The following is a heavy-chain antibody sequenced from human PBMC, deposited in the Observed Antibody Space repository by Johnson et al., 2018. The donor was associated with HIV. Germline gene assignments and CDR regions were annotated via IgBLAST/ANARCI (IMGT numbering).Heavy chain of an antibody. CDR3: AKEASSGPDAFDI. CDR2: INWDGDST. V-gene: IGHV3-43D*03. D-gene: IGHD6-19*01. Sequence: VLLVESGGGLVKPGGSLRLSCETSRFTFDDYAMHWVRQAPGKGLEWVSLINWDGDSTYYADSVKGRFIISRDNARNSVFLQMNSPRAEDTALYYCAKEASSGPDAFDIWGPGTMVTVSS. CDR1: RFTFDDYA. J-gene: IGHJ3*02.